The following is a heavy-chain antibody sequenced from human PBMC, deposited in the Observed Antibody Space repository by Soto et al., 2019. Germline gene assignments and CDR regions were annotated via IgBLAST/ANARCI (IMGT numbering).Heavy chain of an antibody. D-gene: IGHD6-6*01. CDR3: AKIYSSSSDDAFEV. CDR2: ISGSGVST. Sequence: EVELLESGGGLVQPGGSLQLSCVGSGFTFDSNGMSWVRLAPGKGLEWVSFISGSGVSTSYAESVKGRVTMSRDNSKNMVFLQMHSLRVEDTATYYGAKIYSSSSDDAFEVWGQGTVVTVSS. J-gene: IGHJ3*01. CDR1: GFTFDSNG. V-gene: IGHV3-23*01.